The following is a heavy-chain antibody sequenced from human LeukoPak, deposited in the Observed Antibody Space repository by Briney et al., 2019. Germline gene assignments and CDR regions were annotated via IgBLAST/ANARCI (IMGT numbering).Heavy chain of an antibody. D-gene: IGHD3-10*01. J-gene: IGHJ4*02. Sequence: GGSLRLSCAASRFTFSSYAMTWVRQAPGKGLEGVSAISGSGHNTYYADSVKGRFTIYRDNSKNTVYLQMNSLRDEDTALYYCAKWREGTMVYFDYWGQGTLVTVSS. CDR3: AKWREGTMVYFDY. CDR1: RFTFSSYA. CDR2: ISGSGHNT. V-gene: IGHV3-23*01.